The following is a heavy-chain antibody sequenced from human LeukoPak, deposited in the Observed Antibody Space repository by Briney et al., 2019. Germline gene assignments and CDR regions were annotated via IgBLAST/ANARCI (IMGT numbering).Heavy chain of an antibody. J-gene: IGHJ5*02. D-gene: IGHD1-1*01. CDR3: AREGTSGTHLNWFDP. CDR2: IYGSGST. V-gene: IGHV4-59*01. CDR1: GGSISSYY. Sequence: SETLSPTCTVSGGSISSYYWSWIRQPPGKGLEWIGHIYGSGSTNYNPSLKSRVTLSVDTSKNQFSLKLSSVTAADTAVYYCAREGTSGTHLNWFDPWAQGTLVTVSS.